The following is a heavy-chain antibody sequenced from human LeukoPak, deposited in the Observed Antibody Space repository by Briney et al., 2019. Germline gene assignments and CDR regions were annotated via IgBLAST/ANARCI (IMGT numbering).Heavy chain of an antibody. D-gene: IGHD3-22*01. CDR2: ISSRGSAI. CDR1: GFTFSNYE. J-gene: IGHJ3*02. Sequence: PGGSLRLSCAASGFTFSNYEMNWVRQAPGKGLEWVSYISSRGSAIYYADSVKGRFTIYRDNAKNSLYLQMNSLRAEDTAVYYCARGYYDSSGYSDAFDIWGQGTMVTVSS. CDR3: ARGYYDSSGYSDAFDI. V-gene: IGHV3-48*03.